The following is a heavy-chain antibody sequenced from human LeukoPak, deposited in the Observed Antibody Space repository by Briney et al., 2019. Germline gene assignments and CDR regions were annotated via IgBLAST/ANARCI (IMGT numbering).Heavy chain of an antibody. V-gene: IGHV4-59*08. J-gene: IGHJ4*02. Sequence: PSEALSLTCTVSGGSISSYYWTWIRQPPGRGLEWIGSIYDSGRSIYSPSLESRVTISVDTSKSQFSLNLNSVTAEDTAVYYCARGAWGSGYYFDYWGQGTLVTVSS. D-gene: IGHD3-22*01. CDR3: ARGAWGSGYYFDY. CDR1: GGSISSYY. CDR2: IYDSGRS.